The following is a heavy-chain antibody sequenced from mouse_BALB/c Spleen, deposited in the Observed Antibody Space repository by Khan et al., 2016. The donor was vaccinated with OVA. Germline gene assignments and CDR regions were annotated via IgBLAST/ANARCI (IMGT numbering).Heavy chain of an antibody. J-gene: IGHJ3*01. CDR3: ARQWPGFAY. D-gene: IGHD6-1*01. CDR2: IGYSGST. CDR1: GYSITSDYA. V-gene: IGHV3-2*02. Sequence: EVQLQESGPGLVKPSQSLSLTCTVTGYSITSDYAWNWIRQFPGNKLEWMGYIGYSGSTSYNPSLKSRISITRDTSKNQFFLQLNSVTTEDTATYYCARQWPGFAYWGQGTLVNVSA.